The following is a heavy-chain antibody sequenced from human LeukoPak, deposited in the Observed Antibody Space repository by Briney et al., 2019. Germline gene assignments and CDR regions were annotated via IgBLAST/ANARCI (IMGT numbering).Heavy chain of an antibody. V-gene: IGHV4-34*01. CDR1: GGSFSGYY. Sequence: SETLSLTCAVYGGSFSGYYWGWIRQPPGKGLEWIGEINHSGSTNYNPSLKSRVTISVDTSKNQFSLKLSSVTAADTAVYYCAREEAAVTPGNWYLDLWGRSTLVTVSS. J-gene: IGHJ2*01. D-gene: IGHD4-17*01. CDR2: INHSGST. CDR3: AREEAAVTPGNWYLDL.